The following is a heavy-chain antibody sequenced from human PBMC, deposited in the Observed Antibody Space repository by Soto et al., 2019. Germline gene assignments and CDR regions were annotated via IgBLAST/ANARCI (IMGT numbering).Heavy chain of an antibody. V-gene: IGHV5-51*01. CDR3: ARPNYYYYDMDV. Sequence: GESLKISCKGSGYSFSSYWIAWVRQMPGKGLEWMGTIYPGDSDTRYSLSFQGQVTISADKSISTAFLQWSSLKASDTAIYYCARPNYYYYDMDVWGQGTTVTVS. CDR1: GYSFSSYW. J-gene: IGHJ6*02. CDR2: IYPGDSDT.